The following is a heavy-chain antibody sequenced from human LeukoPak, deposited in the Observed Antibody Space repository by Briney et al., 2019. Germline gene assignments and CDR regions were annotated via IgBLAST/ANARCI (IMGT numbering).Heavy chain of an antibody. J-gene: IGHJ4*02. CDR3: ARASWVSTTDAVR. V-gene: IGHV3-23*01. CDR1: GLSFTTFA. Sequence: GGSLTLSCAASGLSFTTFAMSWGRQGPARGLGWVSSMKGTGETFYADSVKGRFTLSRDSSRNTVHLQLNNLRVEDTAIYYCARASWVSTTDAVRWGQGTLVTVSS. D-gene: IGHD1-14*01. CDR2: MKGTGET.